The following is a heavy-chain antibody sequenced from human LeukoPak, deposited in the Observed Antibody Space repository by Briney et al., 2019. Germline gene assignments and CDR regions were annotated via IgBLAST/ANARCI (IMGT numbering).Heavy chain of an antibody. CDR1: GFTFSDSA. CDR3: AKGGQDFDFWRFDL. J-gene: IGHJ5*02. CDR2: ISDTGGRT. Sequence: GGSLRLSCAASGFTFSDSAVSWVRQSPGGGLEWVSSISDTGGRTYYADSVKGRLTITRDNSRNTVYLQMNQMRAGDTARYYCAKGGQDFDFWRFDLWGQGILVTVSS. D-gene: IGHD3-3*01. V-gene: IGHV3-23*01.